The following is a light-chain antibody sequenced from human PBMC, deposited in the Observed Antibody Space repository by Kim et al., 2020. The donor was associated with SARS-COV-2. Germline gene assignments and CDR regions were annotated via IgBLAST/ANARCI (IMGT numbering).Light chain of an antibody. CDR1: EGMGTW. CDR2: DAS. J-gene: IGKJ2*01. Sequence: SASVGDRVTITWRASEGMGTWLAWYQQKPGEAPKLLIYDASSLRRGVPSRFSGSGSATEFSLTISSLQPEDAATYYCQQYDSFMYTFGQGTKLEI. CDR3: QQYDSFMYT. V-gene: IGKV1-5*01.